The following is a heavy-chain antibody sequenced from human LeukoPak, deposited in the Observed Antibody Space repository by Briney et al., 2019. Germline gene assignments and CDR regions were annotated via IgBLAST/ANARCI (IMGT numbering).Heavy chain of an antibody. V-gene: IGHV4-59*08. CDR2: TSYSGST. J-gene: IGHJ6*02. CDR1: GGSISNSY. Sequence: SETLSLTCTVSGGSISNSYWSWVRQPPGQGLEWIGYTSYSGSTNYNPSLRRRVTMSVDTSKDQFSLRLISVTAADTAVYYCARTVSGDYYGMDVWGQGTTVTVSS. CDR3: ARTVSGDYYGMDV. D-gene: IGHD1-26*01.